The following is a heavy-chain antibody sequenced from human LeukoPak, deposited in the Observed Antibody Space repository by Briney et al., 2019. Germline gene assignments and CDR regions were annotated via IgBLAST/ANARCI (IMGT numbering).Heavy chain of an antibody. V-gene: IGHV4-59*08. D-gene: IGHD6-19*01. CDR3: AAGGRSGWDRRGGLADAFDI. Sequence: SEALSLTCTVSGGSISSYYWSWIRQPPGKGLEWIGYIYYSGSTNYNPSLKSRVTISVDTSKNQFSLKLSSVTAADTAVSYCAAGGRSGWDRRGGLADAFDIWGQGTMVTVSS. CDR1: GGSISSYY. CDR2: IYYSGST. J-gene: IGHJ3*02.